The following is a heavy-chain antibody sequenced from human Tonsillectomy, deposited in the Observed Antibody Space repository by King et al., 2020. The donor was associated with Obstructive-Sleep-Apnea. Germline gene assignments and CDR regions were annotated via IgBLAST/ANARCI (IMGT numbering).Heavy chain of an antibody. Sequence: VQLQESGPGLVKPSQTLSLTCTVSGGSFTSAAYYWSWIRQHPGKGLEWIGYIYYSGSTYYNPSLRSRVTISMDTSQNQFSLRLISVTAADTAGYYCAGVCEDWSETEKFFFDSWGQGTLVTVSS. CDR1: GGSFTSAAYY. V-gene: IGHV4-31*03. J-gene: IGHJ4*02. D-gene: IGHD3/OR15-3a*01. CDR2: IYYSGST. CDR3: AGVCEDWSETEKFFFDS.